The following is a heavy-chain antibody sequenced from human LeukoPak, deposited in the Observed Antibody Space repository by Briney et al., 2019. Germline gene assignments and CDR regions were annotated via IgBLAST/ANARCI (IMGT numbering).Heavy chain of an antibody. CDR2: IYYAGQT. Sequence: SETLSLTCTVSGDSMTNDYWTWIRQPPGKGLEWVGYIYYAGQTNYNPSLRSRVTFSLDASKTQFSLQLTSVTAADTAVYYCARHEAAQGFDYWGQGTLDTVSS. CDR1: GDSMTNDY. J-gene: IGHJ4*02. CDR3: ARHEAAQGFDY. D-gene: IGHD6-25*01. V-gene: IGHV4-59*01.